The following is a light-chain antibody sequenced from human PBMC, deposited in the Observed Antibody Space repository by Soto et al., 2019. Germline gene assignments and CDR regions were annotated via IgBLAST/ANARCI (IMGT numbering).Light chain of an antibody. CDR1: SSNIGSNY. J-gene: IGLJ2*01. CDR2: RNN. V-gene: IGLV1-47*01. Sequence: QSVLTQPPSASGTPGQRVTISCSGSSSNIGSNYVSWYQHLPGTAPKLLIYRNNQRPSGVPDRFSGSKSGTSASLAISGLRSEDETDYYCAAWDDSLSGVVFGGGTKVTVL. CDR3: AAWDDSLSGVV.